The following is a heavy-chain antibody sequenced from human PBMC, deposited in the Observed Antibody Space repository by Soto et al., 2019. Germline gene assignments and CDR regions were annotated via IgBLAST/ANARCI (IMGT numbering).Heavy chain of an antibody. J-gene: IGHJ4*02. CDR3: VSDGGYGHASVPYS. D-gene: IGHD5-18*01. Sequence: QAQLVESGGGVVQPGRSLRLSCAASGFAFSSYGMHWVRQAPGTGLEWVAVISYDGSLQHYADSVKGRFTISRDNSKNMVLLQMSSLRAEDTAVHYCVSDGGYGHASVPYSWGQGTLVSVSS. V-gene: IGHV3-30*03. CDR1: GFAFSSYG. CDR2: ISYDGSLQ.